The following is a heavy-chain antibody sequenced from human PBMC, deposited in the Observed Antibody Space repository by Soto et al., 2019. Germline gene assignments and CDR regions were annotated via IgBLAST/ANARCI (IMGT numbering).Heavy chain of an antibody. J-gene: IGHJ6*02. Sequence: PSQTLSIPFAISGDSVSSNSAACNLIRHSPSRGLEWLGRTYYRSKWYNDYAVSVKSRITINPDTSKNQFSLQLNSVTPEDTSVYYRERSFTMVWGGGANMDVWGQGTTVTVSS. D-gene: IGHD3-10*01. CDR2: TYYRSKWYN. CDR1: GDSVSSNSAA. V-gene: IGHV6-1*01. CDR3: ERSFTMVWGGGANMDV.